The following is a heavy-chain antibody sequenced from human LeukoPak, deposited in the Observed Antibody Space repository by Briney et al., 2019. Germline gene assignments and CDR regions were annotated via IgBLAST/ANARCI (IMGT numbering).Heavy chain of an antibody. Sequence: PSETLSLTCTVSGGSISTYYWSWIRQPPGKGLEWIGYIYYSGNTNKSPSLKSRLIISVDTSTNQFYLKLSSVTAADTAVYYCARVGDGNFDYWGQGTLVTVSS. CDR1: GGSISTYY. CDR3: ARVGDGNFDY. CDR2: IYYSGNT. J-gene: IGHJ4*02. V-gene: IGHV4-59*01.